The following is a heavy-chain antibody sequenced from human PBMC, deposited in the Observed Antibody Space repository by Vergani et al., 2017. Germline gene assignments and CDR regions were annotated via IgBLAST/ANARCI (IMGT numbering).Heavy chain of an antibody. CDR3: ARTQYCSSTSCPGSLYYYYGMDV. Sequence: VQLVESGGGVVQPGRSLRLSCAASGFTFSDYGIHWVRQAPGKGLEWVAVISYDGSQKYYADSVKGRFTISRDNSKNTLYLQMNSLRAEDTAVYYCARTQYCSSTSCPGSLYYYYGMDVWGQGTTVTVSS. V-gene: IGHV3-30*03. J-gene: IGHJ6*02. D-gene: IGHD2-2*01. CDR2: ISYDGSQK. CDR1: GFTFSDYG.